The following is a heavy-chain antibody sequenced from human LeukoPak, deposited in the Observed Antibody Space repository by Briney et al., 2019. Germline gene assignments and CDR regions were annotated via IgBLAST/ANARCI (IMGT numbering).Heavy chain of an antibody. CDR2: ISVYNGNT. Sequence: ASVKVSCKASGYTFTDYGIIWVRQAPRQELEGMGWISVYNGNTDYAQKLQGRVTMTTDTSTSTAYMELRSLRSDDTAVYYCARDIPQSQFDYWGQGTLVTVSS. CDR1: GYTFTDYG. CDR3: ARDIPQSQFDY. V-gene: IGHV1-18*01. J-gene: IGHJ4*02.